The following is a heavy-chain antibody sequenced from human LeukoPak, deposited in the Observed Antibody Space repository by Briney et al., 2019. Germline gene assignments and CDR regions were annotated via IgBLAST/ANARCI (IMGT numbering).Heavy chain of an antibody. CDR2: IYYSGST. D-gene: IGHD3-10*01. CDR3: ARSVLLWFGEYATPYYFDY. J-gene: IGHJ4*02. V-gene: IGHV4-59*01. Sequence: SETLSLTCTVSGGSISSYYWSWIRQPPGKGLEWIGYIYYSGSTNYNPSLKSRVTISVDTSKNQFSLKLSSVTAADTAVYYCARSVLLWFGEYATPYYFDYWGQGTPVTVSS. CDR1: GGSISSYY.